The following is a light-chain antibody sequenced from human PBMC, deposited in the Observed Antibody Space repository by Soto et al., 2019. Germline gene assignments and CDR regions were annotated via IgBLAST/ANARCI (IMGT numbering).Light chain of an antibody. Sequence: EIVLTQCTATLSVSPGERATLSWRASQGIGSTLAWYQQKPGQTPRISIYDVSSRESCIPARFTGSGSETEFTLTINSLQSGDFEVYYCQHYNDWALTFGGGTKVDIK. CDR3: QHYNDWALT. V-gene: IGKV3-15*01. CDR1: QGIGST. CDR2: DVS. J-gene: IGKJ4*01.